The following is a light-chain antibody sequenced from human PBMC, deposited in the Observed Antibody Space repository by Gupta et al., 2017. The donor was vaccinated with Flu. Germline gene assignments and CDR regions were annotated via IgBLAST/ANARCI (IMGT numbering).Light chain of an antibody. V-gene: IGLV3-21*02. CDR3: QVWDDKNDHYV. CDR2: DDS. CDR1: GVGSKT. Sequence: SSVLTQPPSVSVAPGQTATVTCGGNGVGSKTVHWYQQKPGQAPVLVVHDDSDRPSGIPERFAGSNSGNTATLTSTSVEAGDEADDYCQVWDDKNDHYVCGTGTRVTV. J-gene: IGLJ1*01.